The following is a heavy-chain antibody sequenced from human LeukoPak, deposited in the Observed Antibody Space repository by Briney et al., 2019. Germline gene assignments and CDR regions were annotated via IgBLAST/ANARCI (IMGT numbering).Heavy chain of an antibody. CDR1: GFTFGSYA. J-gene: IGHJ4*02. V-gene: IGHV3-30-3*01. D-gene: IGHD1-26*01. CDR2: MSFDGTHI. CDR3: ARGGDVVGALFDS. Sequence: GRSLRLPCAASGFTFGSYAMHWVRQAPGKGLEWVAVMSFDGTHIYYADSVKGRFTISRDNSKNTLYLQMNSLRAEDTAVYYCARGGDVVGALFDSWGQGTLVTV.